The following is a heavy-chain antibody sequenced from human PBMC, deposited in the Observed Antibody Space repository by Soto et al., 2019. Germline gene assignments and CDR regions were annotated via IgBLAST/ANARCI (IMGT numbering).Heavy chain of an antibody. CDR2: INHSGST. CDR1: GGSFSGYY. D-gene: IGHD2-15*01. J-gene: IGHJ4*02. V-gene: IGHV4-34*01. Sequence: SETLSLTCAVYGGSFSGYYWSWIRQPPGKGLEWIGEINHSGSTNYNPSLKSRVTISVDTSKNQSSLKLSSVTAADTAVYYCARQPRVVAATLHPFDYWGQGTLVTVSS. CDR3: ARQPRVVAATLHPFDY.